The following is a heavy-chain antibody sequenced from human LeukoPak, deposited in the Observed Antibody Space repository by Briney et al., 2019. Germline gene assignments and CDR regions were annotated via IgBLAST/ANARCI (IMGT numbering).Heavy chain of an antibody. CDR1: GFTFSSYW. J-gene: IGHJ3*02. CDR3: ALVRGVIPKTNDAFDM. V-gene: IGHV3-74*01. CDR2: MNSDGTFT. Sequence: GGSLRLSCVASGFTFSSYWMHWVRQAPGKGLMWVSRMNSDGTFTNYADSVKGRFTISRDNAKNTLYLQMNSLRAEDTAVNFCALVRGVIPKTNDAFDMWGQGTMVIVSS. D-gene: IGHD3-10*01.